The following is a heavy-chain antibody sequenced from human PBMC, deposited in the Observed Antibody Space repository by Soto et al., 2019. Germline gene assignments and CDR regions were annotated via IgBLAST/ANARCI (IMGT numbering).Heavy chain of an antibody. J-gene: IGHJ5*02. V-gene: IGHV5-51*01. CDR1: GYTFIRNS. CDR3: GTYYTFWSA. Sequence: EVQLVQSGTEVKKPGDSLKISCEFPGYTFIRNSIAWVRQMPGRGLEWMGLIHPSDSQAKDSPSFQGQVTISVDRSTNTAYLQWNSLKASDTAMYYCGTYYTFWSAWGQGTLVIVSS. CDR2: IHPSDSQA. D-gene: IGHD3-3*01.